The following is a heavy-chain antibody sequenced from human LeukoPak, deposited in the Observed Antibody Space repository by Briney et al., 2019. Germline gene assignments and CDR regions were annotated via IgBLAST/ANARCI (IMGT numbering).Heavy chain of an antibody. D-gene: IGHD6-13*01. Sequence: SETLSLTCAVSGGSISSSNWWNWVRQPPGKGLEWIGQIYHSGSTNYNPSLKTRVTISVDKSKSQFSLNLTSVTAADTAVYYCARALIAAAVNYWGQGTLVTVSS. V-gene: IGHV4-4*02. CDR3: ARALIAAAVNY. J-gene: IGHJ4*02. CDR2: IYHSGST. CDR1: GGSISSSNW.